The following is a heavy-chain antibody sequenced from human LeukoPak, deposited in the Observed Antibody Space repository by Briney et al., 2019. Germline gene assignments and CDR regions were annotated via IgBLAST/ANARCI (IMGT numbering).Heavy chain of an antibody. CDR1: GFTFSSYW. Sequence: GGSLRLSCAASGFTFSSYWMNWVRQAPGKGLEWVANIKQDGSEKYYVESVKGRFTISRDNAKNSVYLQMNSLRVEDTAVYYCARPMTTVTTDLDHWGQGTLVTVSS. J-gene: IGHJ4*02. CDR2: IKQDGSEK. CDR3: ARPMTTVTTDLDH. V-gene: IGHV3-7*03. D-gene: IGHD4-17*01.